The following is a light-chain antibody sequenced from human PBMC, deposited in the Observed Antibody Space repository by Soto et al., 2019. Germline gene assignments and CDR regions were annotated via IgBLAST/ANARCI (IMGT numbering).Light chain of an antibody. V-gene: IGLV1-40*01. CDR3: PSINAKLSGVI. Sequence: QSVLTQPPSVSGAPGQRVTISCTGTSSNIGAGYGVHWYQQLPKTAPKLIIYDDTHRPSGVPDRFSGSKSGTSASLTITGLQDEDEADYYCPSINAKLSGVIFGGGTKLTVL. CDR2: DDT. J-gene: IGLJ2*01. CDR1: SSNIGAGYG.